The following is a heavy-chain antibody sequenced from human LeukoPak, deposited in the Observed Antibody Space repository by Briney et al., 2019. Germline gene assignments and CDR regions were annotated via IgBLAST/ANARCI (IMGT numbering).Heavy chain of an antibody. Sequence: SQTLSLTCTVSGGSISSGGYYWSWIRQHPGKGLEWIGYIYYSGSTYYNPSLKSRVTISVDTSKNQFSPKLSSVTAADTAVYYCARGGDYYDSSGYFYWGQGTLVTVSS. V-gene: IGHV4-31*03. D-gene: IGHD3-22*01. CDR1: GGSISSGGYY. CDR3: ARGGDYYDSSGYFY. CDR2: IYYSGST. J-gene: IGHJ4*02.